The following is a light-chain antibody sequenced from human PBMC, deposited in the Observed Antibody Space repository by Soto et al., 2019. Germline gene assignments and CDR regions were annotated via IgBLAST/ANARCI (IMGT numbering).Light chain of an antibody. Sequence: QSALTQPASVSDSPGQSITISCTGTSSDVGGSNFVSWYQQHPGKPPKLIIYDVANRPSGVSNRFSGSRSGNTASLTISGLQAEDEADYHCCSYTGNTTPVFGGGTKLTVL. V-gene: IGLV2-14*03. CDR3: CSYTGNTTPV. CDR2: DVA. CDR1: SSDVGGSNF. J-gene: IGLJ3*02.